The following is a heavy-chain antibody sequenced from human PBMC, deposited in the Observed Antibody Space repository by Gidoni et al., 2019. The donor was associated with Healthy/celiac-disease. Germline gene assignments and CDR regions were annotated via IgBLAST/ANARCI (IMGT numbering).Heavy chain of an antibody. Sequence: QEQLQESGPGRVKPSQTLSPTCTASGGPISSGSYYWSWIRQPAGKGLEWIGRIYTSGSTNYNPSLNSRVTISIDTSKNQFSLKLSSVTAADTAVYYCAREYYYGSGSYYNGLDYWGQGTLVTVSS. CDR1: GGPISSGSYY. D-gene: IGHD3-10*01. V-gene: IGHV4-61*02. CDR2: IYTSGST. J-gene: IGHJ4*02. CDR3: AREYYYGSGSYYNGLDY.